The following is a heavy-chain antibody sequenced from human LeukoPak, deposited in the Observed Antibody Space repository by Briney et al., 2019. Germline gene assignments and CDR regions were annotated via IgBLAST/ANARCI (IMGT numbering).Heavy chain of an antibody. V-gene: IGHV1-18*01. CDR3: ARGPSSLFYYYYYMDV. Sequence: ASVKVSCKASGYTFTSYGISWVRQAPGQGLEWMGWISAYNGNTNYAQKLQGRVTMTRNTSISTAYMELSSLRSEDTAVYYCARGPSSLFYYYYYMDVWGKGTTVTISS. CDR1: GYTFTSYG. J-gene: IGHJ6*03. CDR2: ISAYNGNT.